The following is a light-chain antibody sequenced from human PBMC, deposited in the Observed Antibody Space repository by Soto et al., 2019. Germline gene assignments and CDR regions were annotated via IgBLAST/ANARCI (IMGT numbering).Light chain of an antibody. Sequence: QAVVTQPPSASGTPGQRVTISCSGSSSNIGSNTVNWYQQLPGTAPKLLIYSNNQRPSGAPDRFSGSKSGISASLAISGLQSEDEADYYCVAWDDSLNGLVFGGGTKLTVL. V-gene: IGLV1-44*01. CDR3: VAWDDSLNGLV. CDR1: SSNIGSNT. J-gene: IGLJ2*01. CDR2: SNN.